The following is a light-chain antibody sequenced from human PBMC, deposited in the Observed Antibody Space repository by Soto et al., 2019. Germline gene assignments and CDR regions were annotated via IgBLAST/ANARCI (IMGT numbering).Light chain of an antibody. Sequence: EIVLTQSPATLYLSPGERATLSCTASQSVSSYLAWYQQKPGQAPRLLIYDASNRATGIPARFSGSGSGTDFTLTISSLEPEDYAVYYCQQRSNWPSTFGQGTRLEIK. CDR3: QQRSNWPST. CDR1: QSVSSY. J-gene: IGKJ5*01. V-gene: IGKV3-11*01. CDR2: DAS.